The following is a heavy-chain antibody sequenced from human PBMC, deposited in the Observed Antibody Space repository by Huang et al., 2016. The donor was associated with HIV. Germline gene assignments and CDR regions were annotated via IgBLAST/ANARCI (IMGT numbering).Heavy chain of an antibody. D-gene: IGHD3-22*01. CDR2: SIPIFGTA. Sequence: QVQLVQSGAEVKKPGSSVKVSCKASGGTFSSYANRGVRQAPGQGLEWMGGSIPIFGTANYAQKFQGRVTITADESTSTAYMELSSLRSEDTAVYYCARARGYYDSSVSYYFDYWGQGTLVTVSS. J-gene: IGHJ4*02. V-gene: IGHV1-69*13. CDR1: GGTFSSYA. CDR3: ARARGYYDSSVSYYFDY.